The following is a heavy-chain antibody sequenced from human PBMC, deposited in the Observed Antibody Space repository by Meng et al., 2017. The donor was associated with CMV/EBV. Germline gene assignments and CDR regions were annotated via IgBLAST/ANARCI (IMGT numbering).Heavy chain of an antibody. J-gene: IGHJ6*02. V-gene: IGHV4-4*02. Sequence: SETLSLTCAVSGGSSSSSNWWRWVRQPPGKGLEWIGEIYHSGSTNYNPSLKSRVTISVDKSKNQFSLKLSSVTAADTAVYYCARANYYYYYGMDVWGQGTTVTVSS. CDR2: IYHSGST. CDR3: ARANYYYYYGMDV. CDR1: GGSSSSSNW.